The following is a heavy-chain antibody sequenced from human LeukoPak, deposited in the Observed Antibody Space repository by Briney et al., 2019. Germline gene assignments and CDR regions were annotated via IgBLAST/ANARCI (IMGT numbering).Heavy chain of an antibody. V-gene: IGHV3-23*01. CDR2: ISGSGGRT. D-gene: IGHD6-19*01. CDR1: GLSFSSYG. J-gene: IGHJ4*02. Sequence: GGSLRLSCAASGLSFSSYGMTWVRQAPGKGLEWVSGISGSGGRTYYADSVKGRFNIFRDNSKKTLNLQMNSLRAEDTAVYYCAKGKDSSCTWDYFDYWDQGTLVTVSS. CDR3: AKGKDSSCTWDYFDY.